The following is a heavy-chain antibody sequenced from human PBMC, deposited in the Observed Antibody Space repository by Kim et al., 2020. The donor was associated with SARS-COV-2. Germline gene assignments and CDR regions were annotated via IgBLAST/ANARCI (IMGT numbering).Heavy chain of an antibody. D-gene: IGHD1-7*01. CDR1: GFTFSSYA. J-gene: IGHJ6*02. CDR3: AKDWQFRMELTKEFYYYYGKDV. CDR2: ISVSGGST. V-gene: IGHV3-23*01. Sequence: GGSLRLSCAASGFTFSSYAMSWVRQAPGKGLEWVSAISVSGGSTYYADSVKGRFTISRDNSKNTLYLQMNSLRAEATAVYYCAKDWQFRMELTKEFYYYYGKDVWGQGTTVTVSS.